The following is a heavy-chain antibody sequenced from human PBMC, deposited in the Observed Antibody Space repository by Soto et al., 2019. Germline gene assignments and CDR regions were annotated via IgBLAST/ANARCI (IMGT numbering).Heavy chain of an antibody. J-gene: IGHJ6*04. V-gene: IGHV3-7*01. CDR1: GFTSSNYW. CDR2: IKQDGSEK. D-gene: IGHD6-13*01. CDR3: AGSTSSWGV. Sequence: EVQVVESGGGLVQPGGSLRLSCVASGFTSSNYWMNWVRQAPGKGLEWVANIKQDGSEKNYVDSVKGRFTISRDNAKNSLYLQMNSLRAEDTVVYYCAGSTSSWGVWGKGTTVTVSS.